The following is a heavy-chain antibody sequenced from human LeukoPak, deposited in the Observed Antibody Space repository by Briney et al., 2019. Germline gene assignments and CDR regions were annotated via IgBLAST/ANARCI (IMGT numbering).Heavy chain of an antibody. CDR3: ARGELWFGELSSRIFDP. Sequence: SETLSLTCAVHGGSFSGYYWSWIRQPPGKGLEWIGEINHSGSTNYNPSLKSRVTISVDTSKNQFSLKLSSVTAADTAVYYCARGELWFGELSSRIFDPWGQGTLVTVSS. CDR1: GGSFSGYY. CDR2: INHSGST. J-gene: IGHJ5*02. D-gene: IGHD3-10*01. V-gene: IGHV4-34*01.